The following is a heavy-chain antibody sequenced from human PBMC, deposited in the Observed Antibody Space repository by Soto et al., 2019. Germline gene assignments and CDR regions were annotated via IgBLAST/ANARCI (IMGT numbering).Heavy chain of an antibody. J-gene: IGHJ6*03. CDR1: NGSFSDYY. Sequence: QVQLQQWGAGLLKPSETLSLTCGVYNGSFSDYYWTWIRQPPGKGLEWIGEINLSGSTSYNSSLKSRVTISIDTSKNQFSLNLSSLTAADTAVYYCARGKFGFTYYYYYHLDVWDKGTTVTVSS. CDR3: ARGKFGFTYYYYYHLDV. D-gene: IGHD3-16*01. CDR2: INLSGST. V-gene: IGHV4-34*01.